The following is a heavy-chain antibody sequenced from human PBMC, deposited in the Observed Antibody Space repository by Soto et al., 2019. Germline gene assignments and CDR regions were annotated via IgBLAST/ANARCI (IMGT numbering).Heavy chain of an antibody. CDR3: AKGRSDTTYYFDY. CDR2: ISYDGSNK. V-gene: IGHV3-30*18. CDR1: GFTFSSYG. J-gene: IGHJ4*02. Sequence: GGSLRLSCAASGFTFSSYGMHWVRQAPGKGLEWVAVISYDGSNKYYADSVKGRFTISRDNSKNTLYLQMNSLRAEDTAVYYCAKGRSDTTYYFDYWGQGTLVTVSS. D-gene: IGHD1-1*01.